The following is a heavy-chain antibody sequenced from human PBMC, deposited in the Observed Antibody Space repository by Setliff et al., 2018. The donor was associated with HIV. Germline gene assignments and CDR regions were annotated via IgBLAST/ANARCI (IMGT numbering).Heavy chain of an antibody. CDR2: IYYSGSI. J-gene: IGHJ4*02. Sequence: SETLSLTCTVSGDSVSSRSYYWSWIRQPPGKGLEWIGYIYYSGSINYNPSLRSRVTISVDTSKNQFSLKLRSVTAADTAVYYCARDRMPMASWVPDKWGQGTLVTVSS. CDR3: ARDRMPMASWVPDK. D-gene: IGHD2-2*01. CDR1: GDSVSSRSYY. V-gene: IGHV4-61*01.